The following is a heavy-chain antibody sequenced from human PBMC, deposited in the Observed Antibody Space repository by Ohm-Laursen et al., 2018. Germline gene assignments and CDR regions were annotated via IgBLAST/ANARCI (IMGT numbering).Heavy chain of an antibody. D-gene: IGHD3-22*01. V-gene: IGHV3-13*01. CDR3: ARAAGRITMIMGRGHDAFDI. CDR1: GFTFSSYD. J-gene: IGHJ3*02. Sequence: SLRLSCAASGFTFSSYDMHWVRQATGKGLEWVSAIGTAGDTYYPGSVKSRFTISRENAKNSLYLQMNSLRAGDTAVYYCARAAGRITMIMGRGHDAFDIWGQGTMVTVSS. CDR2: IGTAGDT.